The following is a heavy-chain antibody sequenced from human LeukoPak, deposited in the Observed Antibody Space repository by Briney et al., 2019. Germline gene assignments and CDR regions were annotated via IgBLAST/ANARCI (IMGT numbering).Heavy chain of an antibody. V-gene: IGHV1-8*01. D-gene: IGHD5-18*01. CDR3: ARGGYSYGLGDY. CDR1: RYTFTSYD. Sequence: ASVKVSCKASRYTFTSYDINWVRQATGQGLEWMGWMNPNSGNTGYAQKFQGRVTMTRNTSISTAYMELSSLRSEDTAVYYCARGGYSYGLGDYWGQGTLVTVSS. CDR2: MNPNSGNT. J-gene: IGHJ4*02.